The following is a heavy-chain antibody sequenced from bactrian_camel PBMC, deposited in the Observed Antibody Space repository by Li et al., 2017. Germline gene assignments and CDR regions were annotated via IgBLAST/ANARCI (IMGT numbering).Heavy chain of an antibody. J-gene: IGHJ4*01. D-gene: IGHD5*01. CDR1: GATNC. CDR3: AEDSVGWVLGNR. CDR2: IYTDGDDT. V-gene: IGHV3S54*01. Sequence: HVQLVESGGGPVQTGGSLKLSCVVSGATNCMGWFRQAPGKERTVIATIYTDGDDTFYDDSVKGRFTISRDNAKNTLFLQMDNLRTEDSGVYYCAEDSVGWVLGNRWGQEPRSPSP.